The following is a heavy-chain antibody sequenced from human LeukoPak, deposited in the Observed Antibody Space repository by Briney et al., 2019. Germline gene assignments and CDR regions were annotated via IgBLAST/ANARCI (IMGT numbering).Heavy chain of an antibody. CDR3: AREGYLAARPGPPSWFDP. D-gene: IGHD6-6*01. V-gene: IGHV3-21*01. CDR2: ISSSSSYI. Sequence: PGGSLRLSCAASGFTFSSYSMNWVRQAPGKGLEWVSSISSSSSYIYYADSVKGRFTISRDNSKNTLYLQMNSLRAEDTAVYYCAREGYLAARPGPPSWFDPWGQGTLVTVSS. CDR1: GFTFSSYS. J-gene: IGHJ5*02.